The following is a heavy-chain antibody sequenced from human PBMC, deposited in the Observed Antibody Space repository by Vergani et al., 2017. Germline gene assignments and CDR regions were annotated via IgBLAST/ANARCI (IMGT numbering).Heavy chain of an antibody. CDR1: GYTFTGYY. CDR3: ARFFVAAGTDYYYYMDV. V-gene: IGHV1-2*02. D-gene: IGHD1-1*01. CDR2: INPNSGGT. Sequence: QVQLVQSGAEVKKPGASVKVSCKASGYTFTGYYMHWVRQAPGQGLEWMGWINPNSGGTNYAQKFQGRVTMTRDTASSTAYMELSRLRSDDTAVYYCARFFVAAGTDYYYYMDVWGKGTTVTVSS. J-gene: IGHJ6*03.